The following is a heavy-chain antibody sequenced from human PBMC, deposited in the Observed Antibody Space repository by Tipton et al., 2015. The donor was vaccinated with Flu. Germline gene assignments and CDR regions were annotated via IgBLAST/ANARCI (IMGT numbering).Heavy chain of an antibody. V-gene: IGHV3-23*01. J-gene: IGHJ4*02. D-gene: IGHD6-6*01. CDR3: ARAVGSSSSY. Sequence: SLRLSCAVSGFSFGRDAVRWVRQAPGKGLEWVSAINTSDGYTEYADSVKGRFTVSGDSSKKTLYLQMNSLRAEDTAVYYCARAVGSSSSYWGQGTLVTVSS. CDR2: INTSDGYT. CDR1: GFSFGRDA.